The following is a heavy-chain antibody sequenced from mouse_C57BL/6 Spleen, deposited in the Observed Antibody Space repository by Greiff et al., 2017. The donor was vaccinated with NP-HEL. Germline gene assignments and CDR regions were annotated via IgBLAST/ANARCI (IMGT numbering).Heavy chain of an antibody. Sequence: QVQLKQSGAELVKPGASVKISCKASGYAFSSYWMNWVKQRPGKGLEWIGQIYPGDGDTNYNEKFKGKATLTADKSSSTAYMQLSCLYSEDSAVYCCATGHYGSTFAYWGKGTLVTVSS. V-gene: IGHV1-80*01. D-gene: IGHD1-1*01. CDR3: ATGHYGSTFAY. CDR1: GYAFSSYW. J-gene: IGHJ3*01. CDR2: IYPGDGDT.